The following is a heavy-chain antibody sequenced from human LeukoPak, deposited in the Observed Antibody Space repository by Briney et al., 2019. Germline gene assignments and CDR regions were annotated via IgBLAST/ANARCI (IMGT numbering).Heavy chain of an antibody. Sequence: PSETLSLTCSVSGASIGSYYWIWIRRPPGKGPEWLGTIYYSGNTKYNSSLKSRVSILADTSNNQFSLRLSSVTAADTAVYYCAGEGLTTIGVIDVWGKGTTVTVSS. CDR2: IYYSGNT. CDR1: GASIGSYY. J-gene: IGHJ6*03. V-gene: IGHV4-59*01. CDR3: AGEGLTTIGVIDV. D-gene: IGHD1-1*01.